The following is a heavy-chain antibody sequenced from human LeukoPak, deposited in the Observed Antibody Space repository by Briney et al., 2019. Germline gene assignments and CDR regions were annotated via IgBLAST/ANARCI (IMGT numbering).Heavy chain of an antibody. CDR3: AREAAPVPDIVVVPAAILGQQPNAFDI. J-gene: IGHJ3*02. CDR1: GGSISSGGYY. CDR2: IYYSGST. Sequence: PSQTLSLTCTVSGGSISSGGYYWSWIRQHPGKGLEWIGYIYYSGSTYYNPSLKSRVTISVDTSKNQFSLKLSSVTAADTAVYYCAREAAPVPDIVVVPAAILGQQPNAFDIWGQGTMVTVSS. V-gene: IGHV4-31*03. D-gene: IGHD2-2*01.